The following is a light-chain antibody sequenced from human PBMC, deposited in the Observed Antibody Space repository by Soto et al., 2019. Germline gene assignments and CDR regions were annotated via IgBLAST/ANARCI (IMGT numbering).Light chain of an antibody. CDR3: QQVKSYPRT. Sequence: DIQLTQSPSFLSASVGVRVTITCRASQGIAGSLAWYQQKPGKPPKLLIYAESTLQSGVPSRFSGSGSGTRGTLTTSSLQPEDFATYYCQQVKSYPRTFGGGTKVDIK. CDR1: QGIAGS. J-gene: IGKJ4*01. V-gene: IGKV1-9*01. CDR2: AES.